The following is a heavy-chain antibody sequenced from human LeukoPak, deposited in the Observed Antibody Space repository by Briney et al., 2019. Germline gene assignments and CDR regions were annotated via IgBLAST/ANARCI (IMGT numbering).Heavy chain of an antibody. J-gene: IGHJ4*02. Sequence: ASVKASCKTSGYTFTNYAISWVRQAPGQGLEWMGWITAYNGNTNYAQKLQGRVTMTTDTSTRTAYMELRSLRSDDTAVYYCAKGGNGYVDYWGQGTLVTVSS. CDR3: AKGGNGYVDY. D-gene: IGHD3-16*01. V-gene: IGHV1-18*04. CDR2: ITAYNGNT. CDR1: GYTFTNYA.